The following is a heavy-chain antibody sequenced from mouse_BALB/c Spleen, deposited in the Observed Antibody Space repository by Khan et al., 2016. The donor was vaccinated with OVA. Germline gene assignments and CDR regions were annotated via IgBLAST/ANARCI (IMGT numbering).Heavy chain of an antibody. Sequence: QVQLKESGPGLVQPSQSLSITCTVSGFSLTSYGIHWVRQSPGKGLEWLGVIWSGGITDYNATFISRLSISKDNSKSQVFFKMNILQANDTAIYYCARNRGGYFDYWGQGTTLTVSS. V-gene: IGHV2-2*02. J-gene: IGHJ2*01. D-gene: IGHD3-3*01. CDR3: ARNRGGYFDY. CDR2: IWSGGIT. CDR1: GFSLTSYG.